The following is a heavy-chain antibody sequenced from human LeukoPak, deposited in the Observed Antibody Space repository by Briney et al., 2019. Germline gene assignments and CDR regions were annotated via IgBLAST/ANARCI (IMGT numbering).Heavy chain of an antibody. CDR1: GYTFTSYG. CDR3: ARDLEGLYYDFWSGYPELDY. D-gene: IGHD3-3*01. CDR2: ISAYNGNT. J-gene: IGHJ4*02. Sequence: ASVKVSCKASGYTFTSYGISWVRQAPGQGLEWMGWISAYNGNTNYARKPQGRVTMTTDTSTSTAYMELRSLRSDDTAVYYCARDLEGLYYDFWSGYPELDYWGQGTLVTVSS. V-gene: IGHV1-18*01.